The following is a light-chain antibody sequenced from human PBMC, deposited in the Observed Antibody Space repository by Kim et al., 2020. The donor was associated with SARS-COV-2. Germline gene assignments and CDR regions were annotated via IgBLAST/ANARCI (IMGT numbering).Light chain of an antibody. Sequence: EIVLTQSPGTLSLSPGEGATLSCRASQSVANNYLAWYQQKPGQAPRLLIRIASSRATGIPDRFSGRGSGTDFTLTITRLEPEDFAVYYCQHYGSSPCTFGQGTKLEI. CDR2: IAS. CDR1: QSVANNY. V-gene: IGKV3-20*01. J-gene: IGKJ2*02. CDR3: QHYGSSPCT.